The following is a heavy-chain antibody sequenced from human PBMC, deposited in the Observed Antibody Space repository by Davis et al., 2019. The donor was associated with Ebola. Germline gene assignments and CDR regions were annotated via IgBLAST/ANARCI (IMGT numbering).Heavy chain of an antibody. J-gene: IGHJ6*02. V-gene: IGHV3-48*04. D-gene: IGHD3-3*01. CDR2: ISSSSSTI. Sequence: GGSLRLSCAASGFTFSSYSMNWVRQAPGKGLEWVSYISSSSSTIYYADSVKGRFTISRDNSKNSLYLQMNSLRTEDTALYYCAKDSSLVFGGRYGMDVWGQGTTVTVSS. CDR1: GFTFSSYS. CDR3: AKDSSLVFGGRYGMDV.